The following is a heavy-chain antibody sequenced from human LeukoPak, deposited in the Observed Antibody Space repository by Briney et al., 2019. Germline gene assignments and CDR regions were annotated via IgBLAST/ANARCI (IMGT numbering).Heavy chain of an antibody. CDR3: AKERRFGRDTYNHFDY. J-gene: IGHJ4*02. CDR2: VRGSGDST. CDR1: GFTFNNYA. Sequence: GGSLRLSCAASGFTFNNYAMSWVRQAPGKGLEWVSVVRGSGDSTYYADSVKGRFTISRDNSKNTLYLQMNSLRAEDTAIYYCAKERRFGRDTYNHFDYWGQGTLVTVSS. D-gene: IGHD5-24*01. V-gene: IGHV3-23*01.